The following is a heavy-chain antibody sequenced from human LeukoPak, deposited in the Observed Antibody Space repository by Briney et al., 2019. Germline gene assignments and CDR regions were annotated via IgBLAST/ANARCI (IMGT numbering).Heavy chain of an antibody. CDR3: ARDQVGYCSGGSCPAGFDP. Sequence: SVKVSCKASGGTFSSYAISWVRQAPGQGLEWMGGIIPIFGTANYAQKFQGRVTITADESTSTAYMELSSLRSEETAVYYCARDQVGYCSGGSCPAGFDPWGQGTLVTVSS. CDR1: GGTFSSYA. D-gene: IGHD2-15*01. J-gene: IGHJ5*02. CDR2: IIPIFGTA. V-gene: IGHV1-69*13.